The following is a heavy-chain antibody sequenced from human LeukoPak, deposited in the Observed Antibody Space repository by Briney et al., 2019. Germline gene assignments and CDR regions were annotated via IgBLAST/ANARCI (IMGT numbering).Heavy chain of an antibody. CDR3: ARRNTVIVAALEEYGDHWFL. CDR2: INCNSGGT. Sequence: ASVKVSCKASGYTFTAYYMHWVRQAPGQGLEWMGWINCNSGGTNYAQKFQGRVTMTRDTSLSTVYMELSSLRSDDTAVYYCARRNTVIVAALEEYGDHWFLWGQGTMVTVSS. D-gene: IGHD3-22*01. V-gene: IGHV1-2*02. J-gene: IGHJ3*01. CDR1: GYTFTAYY.